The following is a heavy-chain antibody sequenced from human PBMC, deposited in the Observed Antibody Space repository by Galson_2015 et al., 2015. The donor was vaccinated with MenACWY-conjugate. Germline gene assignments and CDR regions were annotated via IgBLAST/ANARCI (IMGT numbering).Heavy chain of an antibody. V-gene: IGHV4-59*01. CDR2: VYYGGST. CDR3: VRGTGLAY. CDR1: GGSLSTYY. Sequence: SEPLSLTCRVSGGSLSTYYWSWVRQTPGKGLEWIGYVYYGGSTNYNPSMKSRVSISSDTSKNQFFLRLSSVTAADTAVYYCVRGTGLAYWGQGTLVSVSS. J-gene: IGHJ4*02. D-gene: IGHD1-1*01.